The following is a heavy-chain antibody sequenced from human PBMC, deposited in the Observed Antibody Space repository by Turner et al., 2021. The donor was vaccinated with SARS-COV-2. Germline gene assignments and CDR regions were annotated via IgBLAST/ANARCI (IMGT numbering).Heavy chain of an antibody. J-gene: IGHJ6*03. CDR2: IWYDGSNK. CDR3: ARARYGSGSFLGYYMDV. CDR1: GFTFRSYG. D-gene: IGHD3-10*01. V-gene: IGHV3-33*01. Sequence: QVELVESGGGVVQPGRSLRIHWAASGFTFRSYGMHWVRQAPGKGLEWVAVIWYDGSNKYYADSVKGRFTISRDNSKNTLYLQMSSLRAEDTAVYYCARARYGSGSFLGYYMDVWGKGTTVTVSS.